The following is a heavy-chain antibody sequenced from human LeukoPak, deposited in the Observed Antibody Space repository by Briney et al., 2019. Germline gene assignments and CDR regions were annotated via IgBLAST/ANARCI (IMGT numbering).Heavy chain of an antibody. J-gene: IGHJ4*02. CDR1: TFTFSSYE. CDR3: ARAPANYFDY. V-gene: IGHV3-30*04. CDR2: ISYDGSNK. D-gene: IGHD2-2*01. Sequence: GGSLRLSCAASTFTFSSYEMNWVRQAPGKGLEWVAVISYDGSNKYYADSVKGRFTISRDNSKNTLYLQMNSLRAEDTAVYYCARAPANYFDYWGQGTLVTVSS.